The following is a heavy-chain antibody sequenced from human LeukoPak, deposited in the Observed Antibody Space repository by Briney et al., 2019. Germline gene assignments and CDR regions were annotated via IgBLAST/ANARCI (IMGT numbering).Heavy chain of an antibody. V-gene: IGHV1-46*01. D-gene: IGHD6-6*01. CDR2: INPSGGST. CDR1: GYTFTSYY. CDR3: VRDYNSLRPLDY. J-gene: IGHJ4*02. Sequence: ASVKVSCKASGYTFTSYYMHWVRQAPGQGLEWMGIINPSGGSTSYAQKFQGRVTMTRDMSTSTVYMELSSLRSEDTAVYYCVRDYNSLRPLDYWGQGNLVTVSS.